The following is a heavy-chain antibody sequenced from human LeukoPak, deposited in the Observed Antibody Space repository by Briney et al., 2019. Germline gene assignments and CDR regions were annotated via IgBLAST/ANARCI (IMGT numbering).Heavy chain of an antibody. J-gene: IGHJ4*02. CDR2: INHSGST. D-gene: IGHD7-27*01. CDR1: GGSFSGYY. CDR3: ARVIGDIDY. V-gene: IGHV4-34*01. Sequence: KPSETLSLTCAVYGGSFSGYYWSWIRQPPGKGLEWIGEINHSGSTNYNPSLKGRVTISVDTSKNQFSLKLSSVTAADTAVYYCARVIGDIDYWGQGTLVTVSS.